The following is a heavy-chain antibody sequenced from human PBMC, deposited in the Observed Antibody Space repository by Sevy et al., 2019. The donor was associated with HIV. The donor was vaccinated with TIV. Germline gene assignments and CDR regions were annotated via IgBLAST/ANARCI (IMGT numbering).Heavy chain of an antibody. CDR1: GFTLSSYW. CDR2: IKQDGSAK. D-gene: IGHD5-18*01. CDR3: ARQSGVLDVDTAMPDAFDI. Sequence: GGSLRLSCAVSGFTLSSYWMSWVRQAPGKGLEWVANIKQDGSAKYYVDSVKGRFSISGDNAKNSLYLQMNSLRVEDTAMYYCARQSGVLDVDTAMPDAFDIWGQGTMVTVSS. V-gene: IGHV3-7*01. J-gene: IGHJ3*02.